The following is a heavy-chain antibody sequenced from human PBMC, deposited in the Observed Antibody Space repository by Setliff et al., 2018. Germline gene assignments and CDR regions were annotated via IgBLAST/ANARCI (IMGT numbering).Heavy chain of an antibody. Sequence: GGSLRLSCAASGFSFSSYAMSWVRQAPGKGLEWVANIKRDGREIYYVDSVKGRFTISRDNAKNSLYLQMNSLRAEDTAVYYCASGHRYGYLFEYWGQGTLVTVSS. J-gene: IGHJ4*02. V-gene: IGHV3-7*03. CDR3: ASGHRYGYLFEY. CDR2: IKRDGREI. CDR1: GFSFSSYA. D-gene: IGHD5-18*01.